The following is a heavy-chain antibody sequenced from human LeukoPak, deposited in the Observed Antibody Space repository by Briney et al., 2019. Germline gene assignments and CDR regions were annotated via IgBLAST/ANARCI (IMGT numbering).Heavy chain of an antibody. Sequence: SETLSLTCTVSGGSISSGGYYWSWIRQHPGKGLEWIGYIYYSGSTYYNPSLKSRVTISVDTSKNQFSLKLSSVTAADTAVYYCAIMESGHYYGSGRGFGYWGQGTLVTVSS. CDR3: AIMESGHYYGSGRGFGY. J-gene: IGHJ4*02. CDR1: GGSISSGGYY. D-gene: IGHD3-10*01. V-gene: IGHV4-31*03. CDR2: IYYSGST.